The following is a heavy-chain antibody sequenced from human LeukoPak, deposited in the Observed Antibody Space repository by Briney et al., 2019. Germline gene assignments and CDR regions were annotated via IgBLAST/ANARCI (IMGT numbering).Heavy chain of an antibody. J-gene: IGHJ4*02. CDR2: IYYSGST. Sequence: SETLSLTCTVSGGSISSYYWSWIRQPPGKGLEWIGYIYYSGSTNYNPSLKSRVTISVDTSKNQFSLKLSSVTAADTAVYYCARQKTFDYRDYFDYWGQGTLVTVSS. D-gene: IGHD4-11*01. CDR1: GGSISSYY. V-gene: IGHV4-59*08. CDR3: ARQKTFDYRDYFDY.